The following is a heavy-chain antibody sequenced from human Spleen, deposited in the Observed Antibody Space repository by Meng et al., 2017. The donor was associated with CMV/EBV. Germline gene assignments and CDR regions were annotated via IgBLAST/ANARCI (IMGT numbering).Heavy chain of an antibody. J-gene: IGHJ4*02. D-gene: IGHD3-3*01. CDR3: ARGQSIFGIIIDY. CDR2: INHSGRT. V-gene: IGHV4-34*01. Sequence: QLQLQKWGAGLLKPSATLSLTCAVYGGSFSGYYWSWIRQPPGKGLEWIGEINHSGRTNYNPSLKTRVTISVDTPKSQFSLKLTSVTAADTAVYYCARGQSIFGIIIDYWGQGTLVTVSS. CDR1: GGSFSGYY.